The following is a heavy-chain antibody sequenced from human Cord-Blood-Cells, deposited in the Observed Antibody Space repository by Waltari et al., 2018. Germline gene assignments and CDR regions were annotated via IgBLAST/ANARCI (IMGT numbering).Heavy chain of an antibody. CDR3: ARDPPHYDILTGYYSEGYFDY. J-gene: IGHJ4*02. CDR2: IYHSGGT. CDR1: GYSISSGYY. V-gene: IGHV4-38-2*02. D-gene: IGHD3-9*01. Sequence: QVQLQESGPGLVKPSETLSLTCAVSGYSISSGYYWGWIRQPPGKGLEWIGCIYHSGGTYYNPSRKSRVTISVDTSKNQFSLKLSSVTAADTAVYYCARDPPHYDILTGYYSEGYFDYWGQGTLVTVSS.